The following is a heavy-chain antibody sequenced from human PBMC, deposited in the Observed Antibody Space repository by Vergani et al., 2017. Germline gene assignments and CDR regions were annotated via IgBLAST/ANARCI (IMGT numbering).Heavy chain of an antibody. V-gene: IGHV4-31*03. CDR2: IYYSGTT. CDR1: GGSISSGGYY. CDR3: ARQKDYYMDV. J-gene: IGHJ6*03. Sequence: QVQLQESGPGLVKPSQTLSLTCTVSGGSISSGGYYWSWIRQHPGKGLDWIGYIYYSGTTYYNPSLESRLTISLDTSENHLSLKLTSVTAADTAVYYCARQKDYYMDVWGKGATVTVS.